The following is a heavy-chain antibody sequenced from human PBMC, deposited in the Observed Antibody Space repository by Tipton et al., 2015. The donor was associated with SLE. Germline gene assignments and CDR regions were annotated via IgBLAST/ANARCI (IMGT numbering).Heavy chain of an antibody. D-gene: IGHD3-9*01. CDR2: ISSSSSYI. CDR3: AGGILTDYYGMDV. J-gene: IGHJ6*02. CDR1: GFTFSSYS. V-gene: IGHV3-21*01. Sequence: SLRLSCAASGFTFSSYSMNWVRQAPGKGLEWVSSISSSSSYIYYADSVKGRFTISRDNSKNTLYLQMNSLRAEDTAVYYCAGGILTDYYGMDVWGQGTTVTVSS.